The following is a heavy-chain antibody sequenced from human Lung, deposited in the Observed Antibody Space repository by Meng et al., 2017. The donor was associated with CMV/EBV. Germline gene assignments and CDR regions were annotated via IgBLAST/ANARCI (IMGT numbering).Heavy chain of an antibody. CDR1: GASITSSSSY. D-gene: IGHD6-19*01. V-gene: IGHV4-39*07. Sequence: TLSPXCTVSGASITSSSSYWGWIRQPPGKGLEWSGSIYYSGSTDYNPSLKSRVTISVDTSKNQFSLRLSSVAAADTAVYYCARSHNSGWPFDYWGQGTLVXVSS. CDR2: IYYSGST. J-gene: IGHJ4*02. CDR3: ARSHNSGWPFDY.